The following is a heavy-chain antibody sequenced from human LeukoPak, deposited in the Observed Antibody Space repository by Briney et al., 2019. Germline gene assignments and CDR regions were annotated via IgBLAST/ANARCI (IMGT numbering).Heavy chain of an antibody. Sequence: SETLSLTCTVSGGSISSYYWSWIRQPPGKGLEWIGYIYTSGSTNYNPSLKSRVTISVDTSKNQSSLKLSSVTAADTAVYYCARRGNYNWFDPWGQGTLVTVSS. CDR2: IYTSGST. D-gene: IGHD4-23*01. V-gene: IGHV4-4*09. J-gene: IGHJ5*02. CDR1: GGSISSYY. CDR3: ARRGNYNWFDP.